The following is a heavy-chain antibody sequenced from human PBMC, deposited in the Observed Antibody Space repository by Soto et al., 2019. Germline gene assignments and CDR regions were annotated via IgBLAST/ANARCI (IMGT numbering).Heavy chain of an antibody. V-gene: IGHV4-39*01. Sequence: PSETLSLTCTVSGGSISSSSYYWGWIRQPPGKGLEWIGSIYYSGSTYYNPSLKSRVTISVDTSKNQFSLKLSSVTAADTAVYYCARIRGLGRYSSSWSRYYYYGMDVWGQGTTVTVPS. D-gene: IGHD6-13*01. CDR1: GGSISSSSYY. CDR3: ARIRGLGRYSSSWSRYYYYGMDV. J-gene: IGHJ6*02. CDR2: IYYSGST.